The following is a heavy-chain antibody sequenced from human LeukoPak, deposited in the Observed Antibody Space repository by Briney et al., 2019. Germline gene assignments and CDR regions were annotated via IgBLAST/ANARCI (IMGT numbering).Heavy chain of an antibody. J-gene: IGHJ4*02. CDR3: AILPPGTVAGTIRRYFDY. D-gene: IGHD6-19*01. CDR2: INAGNGNT. Sequence: GASVKVSCKASGYTFTSYAMHWVRQAPGQRLEWMGWINAGNGNTKYSQKFQGRVTITRDTSASTAYMELSSLRSEDTAVCYCAILPPGTVAGTIRRYFDYWGQGTLVTVSS. CDR1: GYTFTSYA. V-gene: IGHV1-3*01.